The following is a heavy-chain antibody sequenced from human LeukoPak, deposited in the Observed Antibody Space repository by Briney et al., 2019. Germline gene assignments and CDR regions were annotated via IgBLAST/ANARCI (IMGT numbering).Heavy chain of an antibody. V-gene: IGHV4-39*01. D-gene: IGHD6-13*01. CDR3: GRHRIAAGDDAFDI. CDR2: IYCSGST. Sequence: PSETLSLTCTVSGGSISSSSYYWGWIRQPPGKGLEWIGTIYCSGSTYYNPSLKSRVTISVDTSKNQFSLKLSSVTAADTTVYYCGRHRIAAGDDAFDIWGHGTMVTVSS. CDR1: GGSISSSSYY. J-gene: IGHJ3*02.